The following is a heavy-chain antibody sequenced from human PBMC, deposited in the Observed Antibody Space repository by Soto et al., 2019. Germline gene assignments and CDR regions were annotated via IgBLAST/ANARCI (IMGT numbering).Heavy chain of an antibody. D-gene: IGHD2-8*01. J-gene: IGHJ4*02. V-gene: IGHV3-11*01. CDR3: ARETSGYCTNGVCHPQEDYFDY. CDR2: ISSSGSTI. CDR1: GFTFSDYY. Sequence: GGSLRLSCAASGFTFSDYYMSWIRQAPGKGLEWVSYISSSGSTIYYADSVKGRFTISRDNAKNSLYLQMNSLRAEDTAVYYCARETSGYCTNGVCHPQEDYFDYWGQGTLVTVSS.